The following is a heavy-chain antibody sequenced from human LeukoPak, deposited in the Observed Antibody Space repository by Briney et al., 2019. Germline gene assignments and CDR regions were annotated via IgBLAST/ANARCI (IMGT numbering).Heavy chain of an antibody. J-gene: IGHJ6*04. Sequence: SQTLSLTCAISGDSVSTDSGAWNWIRQSPSRGLEWLGRTYYRSKWYYDYAVSVNGRITITADTSRNQFSLQLNSVTPEDTAVYYCARRGYTGYDPFYFMDVWGKGTTVTVSS. CDR1: GDSVSTDSGA. CDR3: ARRGYTGYDPFYFMDV. D-gene: IGHD5-12*01. CDR2: TYYRSKWYY. V-gene: IGHV6-1*01.